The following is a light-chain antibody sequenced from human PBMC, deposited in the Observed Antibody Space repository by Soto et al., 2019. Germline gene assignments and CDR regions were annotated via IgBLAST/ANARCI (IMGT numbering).Light chain of an antibody. CDR1: SSDVGYYNL. CDR2: VAI. CDR3: CSYAITTPYV. J-gene: IGLJ1*01. Sequence: QSAPTQPDSVSGAPGQSITISCIGTSSDVGYYNLVSWHQQLPGKVPKLIIYVAIERPSGVSTRCSGSKSGNTASLTISGLQPEVEADYYCCSYAITTPYVFGTSTNVTVL. V-gene: IGLV2-23*01.